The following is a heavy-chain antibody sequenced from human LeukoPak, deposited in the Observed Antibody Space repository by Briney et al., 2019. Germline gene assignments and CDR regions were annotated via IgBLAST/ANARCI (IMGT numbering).Heavy chain of an antibody. V-gene: IGHV4-38-2*02. D-gene: IGHD3-10*01. CDR2: IYHSGST. J-gene: IGHJ5*02. Sequence: SETLSLTCTVSGYSISSGYYWGWIRQPPGKGLEWIGSIYHSGSTYYNPSLKSRVTISVDTSKNQFSLKLSSVTAADTAVYYCAREITMVRGTSMRGWFDPWGQGTLVTVSS. CDR3: AREITMVRGTSMRGWFDP. CDR1: GYSISSGYY.